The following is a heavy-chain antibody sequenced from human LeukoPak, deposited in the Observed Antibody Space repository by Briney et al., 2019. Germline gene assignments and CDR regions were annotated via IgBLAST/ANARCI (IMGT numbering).Heavy chain of an antibody. V-gene: IGHV3-69-1*01. J-gene: IGHJ4*02. Sequence: PGGSLRLSCAASGFHFSAYDMHWVRQAPGEGLEWVAYFGHSGTIYYADFVRRRFTISRDNAKNSLHLQMNSLRADDTAVYYCAGYGDYPYWGQGTPVTVSS. D-gene: IGHD4-17*01. CDR3: AGYGDYPY. CDR2: FGHSGTI. CDR1: GFHFSAYD.